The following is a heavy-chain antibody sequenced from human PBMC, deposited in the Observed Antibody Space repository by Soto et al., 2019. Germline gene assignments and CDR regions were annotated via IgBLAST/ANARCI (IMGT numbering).Heavy chain of an antibody. D-gene: IGHD4-17*01. Sequence: QVQLVESGGGVVQPGRSLRLSCEASGFTFSSYGMHWVRQAPGKGLEWGAVISYDGSNKYYADSVKGRFTISRDNSKNTLYLQMNSLRAEDTAVYYCATGPDYGGTFDYSGQGTLVTVSA. CDR1: GFTFSSYG. CDR3: ATGPDYGGTFDY. CDR2: ISYDGSNK. J-gene: IGHJ4*02. V-gene: IGHV3-30*03.